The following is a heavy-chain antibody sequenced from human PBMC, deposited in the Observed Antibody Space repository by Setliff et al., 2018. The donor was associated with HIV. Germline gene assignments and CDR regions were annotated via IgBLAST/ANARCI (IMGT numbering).Heavy chain of an antibody. CDR3: ATADYMYGRNIFDY. V-gene: IGHV4-4*09. Sequence: SETLSLTCTVSGGSISSYYWSWIRQPPGKGLEWIGYIYTSGRTNYNPSLDSRFTMSVDTSKNQFSLKLTSVTAADTAVYYCATADYMYGRNIFDYWDQGTLVTVSS. J-gene: IGHJ4*02. CDR2: IYTSGRT. D-gene: IGHD5-12*01. CDR1: GGSISSYY.